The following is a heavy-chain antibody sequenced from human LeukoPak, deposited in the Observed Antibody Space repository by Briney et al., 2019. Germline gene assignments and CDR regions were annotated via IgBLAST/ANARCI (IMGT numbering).Heavy chain of an antibody. D-gene: IGHD2-21*02. Sequence: GGSLRLSCVASGFTFSSYWMSWVRQAPGKGLEWVANIKQDGSEKYYVDSVKGRFTISRDNAKNSLYLQMNSLRAEDTAVYYCARSKSTVVVTATERYNWFDPWGQGTLVTVSS. V-gene: IGHV3-7*01. CDR3: ARSKSTVVVTATERYNWFDP. J-gene: IGHJ5*02. CDR1: GFTFSSYW. CDR2: IKQDGSEK.